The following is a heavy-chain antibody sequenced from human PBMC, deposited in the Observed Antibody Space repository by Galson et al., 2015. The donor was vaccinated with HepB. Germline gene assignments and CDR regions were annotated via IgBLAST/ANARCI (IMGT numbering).Heavy chain of an antibody. CDR2: INPNSGGT. J-gene: IGHJ4*02. CDR1: GYTFTGYY. V-gene: IGHV1-2*02. D-gene: IGHD3-22*01. CDR3: VRFSGSSGYEN. Sequence: SVKVSCKASGYTFTGYYMHWVRQAPGQGLEWMGWINPNSGGTNYAQKFQGRITMTRDTSISTAYMELSRLRSDDTAVYYCVRFSGSSGYENWGQGTLVTVSS.